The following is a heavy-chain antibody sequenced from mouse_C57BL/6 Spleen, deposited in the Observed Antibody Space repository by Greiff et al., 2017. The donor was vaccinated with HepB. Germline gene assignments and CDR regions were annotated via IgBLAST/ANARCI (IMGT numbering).Heavy chain of an antibody. V-gene: IGHV2-6*01. D-gene: IGHD2-3*01. CDR2: IWGVGST. J-gene: IGHJ4*01. CDR1: GFSLTSYG. Sequence: VQLQESGPGLVAPSQSLSITCTVSGFSLTSYGVDWVRQSPGKGLEWLGVIWGVGSTNYNSALKSRLSISKDNSKSQVFLKMNSLQTDDTAMYYCAREGLLKGDAMDYWGQGTSVTVSS. CDR3: AREGLLKGDAMDY.